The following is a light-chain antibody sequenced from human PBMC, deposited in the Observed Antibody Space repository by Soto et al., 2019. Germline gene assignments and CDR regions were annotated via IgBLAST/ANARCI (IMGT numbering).Light chain of an antibody. CDR2: VAS. V-gene: IGKV3-15*01. CDR3: QQFDNRLPGT. CDR1: QSVSSN. J-gene: IGKJ1*01. Sequence: MTRSPASLSVYPGESATLFCRASQSVSSNLAWYQHNAGQSPRLLIYVASSRATGVPDRFSGSGSGTEFSLTISSLLSEDLAGYSCQQFDNRLPGTFVQGTKVDSK.